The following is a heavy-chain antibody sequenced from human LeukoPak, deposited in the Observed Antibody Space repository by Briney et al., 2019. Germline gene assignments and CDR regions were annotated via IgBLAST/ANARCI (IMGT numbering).Heavy chain of an antibody. CDR2: MNQDGREK. CDR3: VRDQDGSTGSF. CDR1: GFTFSNFW. J-gene: IGHJ4*02. V-gene: IGHV3-7*01. D-gene: IGHD2-2*01. Sequence: GGSLRLSCAASGFTFSNFWMNWVRQAPGKGLEWVANMNQDGREKNYVDSVKGRFTISRDNAKNSVYLQMNSLRDEDTALYYCVRDQDGSTGSFWGQGTLVTVSS.